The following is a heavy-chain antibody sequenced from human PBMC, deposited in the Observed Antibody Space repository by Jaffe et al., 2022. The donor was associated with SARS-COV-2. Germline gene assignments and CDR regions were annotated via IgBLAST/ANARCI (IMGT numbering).Heavy chain of an antibody. CDR3: ARDEIQEIDAFDI. CDR1: GFTFSSYW. Sequence: EVQLVESGGGLVQPGGSLRLSCAASGFTFSSYWMSWVRQAPGKGLEWVANIKQDGSEKYYVDSVKGRFTISRDNAKNSLYLQMNSLRAEDTAVYYCARDEIQEIDAFDIWGQGTMVTVSS. D-gene: IGHD5-18*01. J-gene: IGHJ3*02. V-gene: IGHV3-7*01. CDR2: IKQDGSEK.